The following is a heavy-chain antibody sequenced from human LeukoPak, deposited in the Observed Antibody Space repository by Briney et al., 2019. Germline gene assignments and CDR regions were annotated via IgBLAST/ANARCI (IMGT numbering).Heavy chain of an antibody. J-gene: IGHJ3*02. CDR2: IDQSGGRN. V-gene: IGHV3-7*05. D-gene: IGHD3-16*01. CDR1: GFTFSRFW. Sequence: PGGSLRLSCAASGFTFSRFWMNWVRQAPGRGLEWVANIDQSGGRNNYVDSVKGRFTISRDNAKNSLFLEMSSLRADDTAGYFCARDVEGGTFDIWGQGTTVTVSS. CDR3: ARDVEGGTFDI.